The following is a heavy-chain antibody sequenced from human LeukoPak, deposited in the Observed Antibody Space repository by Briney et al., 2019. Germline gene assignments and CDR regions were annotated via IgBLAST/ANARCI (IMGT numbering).Heavy chain of an antibody. CDR3: ASGYCSSTSCYTTLDH. D-gene: IGHD2-2*02. V-gene: IGHV1-18*01. CDR1: GYTFTSYG. CDR2: ISAYNGNT. J-gene: IGHJ4*02. Sequence: GASVKVSCKASGYTFTSYGISWVRQAPGQGLEWMGWISAYNGNTNYAQKLQGRVTMTTDTSTSTAYMELSSLRSEDTAVYYCASGYCSSTSCYTTLDHWGQGTLVTVSS.